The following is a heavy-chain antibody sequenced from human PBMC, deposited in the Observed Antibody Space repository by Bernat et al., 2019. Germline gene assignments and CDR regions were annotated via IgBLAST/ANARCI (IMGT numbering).Heavy chain of an antibody. V-gene: IGHV4-34*01. CDR2: INHSGST. J-gene: IGHJ4*02. Sequence: QVQLQQWGAGLLKPSETLSLTCAVYGGSFSGYYWSWIRPPPGKGLEWIGEINHSGSTNYNPSLKSRVTISVDTSKNQFSLKLSSVTAADTAVYYCARWGVRGIRYMTTVTFLDYWGQGTLVTVSS. CDR3: ARWGVRGIRYMTTVTFLDY. CDR1: GGSFSGYY. D-gene: IGHD4-17*01.